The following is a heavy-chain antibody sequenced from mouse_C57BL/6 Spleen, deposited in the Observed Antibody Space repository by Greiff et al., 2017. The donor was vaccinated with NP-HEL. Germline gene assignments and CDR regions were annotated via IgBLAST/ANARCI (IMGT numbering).Heavy chain of an antibody. Sequence: QVQLQQPGAELVKPGASVKMSCKASGYTFTSYWITWVKQRPGQGLEWIGDIYPGSGSTNYNEKFKSKATLTVDTSSSTAYMQLSSLTSEDSAVYYCARWGIYYGSSYGGYWGQGTTLTVSS. J-gene: IGHJ2*01. CDR1: GYTFTSYW. D-gene: IGHD1-1*01. V-gene: IGHV1-55*01. CDR3: ARWGIYYGSSYGGY. CDR2: IYPGSGST.